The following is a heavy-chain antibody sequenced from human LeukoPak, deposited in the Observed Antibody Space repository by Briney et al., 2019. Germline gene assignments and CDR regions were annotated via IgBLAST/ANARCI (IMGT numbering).Heavy chain of an antibody. D-gene: IGHD3-9*01. Sequence: GGSLRLSCAASGFTFSDYYMSWIRQAPGKGLEWVSYISSSGSTIYYADSVKGRFTISRDNAKNSLYLQMNSLRAEDTAVYYCAREGVHYDILTGYYTRRGYFDYWGQGTLVTVSS. J-gene: IGHJ4*02. CDR3: AREGVHYDILTGYYTRRGYFDY. V-gene: IGHV3-11*01. CDR2: ISSSGSTI. CDR1: GFTFSDYY.